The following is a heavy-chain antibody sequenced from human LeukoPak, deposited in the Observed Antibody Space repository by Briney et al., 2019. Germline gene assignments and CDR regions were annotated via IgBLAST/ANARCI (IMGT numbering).Heavy chain of an antibody. Sequence: PGASLRLSCAASGFTFSSYAISWVRQAPGQGLEWIAAIIASFGTTYYADSVKGRFTISADNSTNTVYLQMTSLRAEDTAVYYCHCRAATQGSWGQGTLVTVSS. CDR1: GFTFSSYA. J-gene: IGHJ5*02. V-gene: IGHV3-23*01. D-gene: IGHD3-10*01. CDR3: HCRAATQGS. CDR2: IIASFGTT.